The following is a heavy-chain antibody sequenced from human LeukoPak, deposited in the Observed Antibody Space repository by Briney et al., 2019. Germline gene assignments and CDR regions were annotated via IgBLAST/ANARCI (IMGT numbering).Heavy chain of an antibody. CDR3: ATTLGSGWKFDY. CDR2: ITGSGGRT. D-gene: IGHD6-19*01. J-gene: IGHJ4*02. CDR1: GFTFSSYA. Sequence: GGSLRLSCAASGFTFSSYAMSWVRQAPGKGLEWVSAITGSGGRTYYADSVKGRFTISRDSSKNTLYLQMNSLRAEDTAVYYCATTLGSGWKFDYWGQGTLVTVSS. V-gene: IGHV3-23*01.